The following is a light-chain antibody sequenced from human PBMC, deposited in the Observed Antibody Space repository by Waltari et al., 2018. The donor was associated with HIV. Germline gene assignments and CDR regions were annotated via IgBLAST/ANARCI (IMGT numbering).Light chain of an antibody. CDR1: QNSGST. CDR3: QQYNNWPYT. CDR2: ASS. Sequence: EIVMTQSPATLSVSLGERATLSCRASQNSGSTLAWYQQKPGLAPRLLISASSTRSTGIPAKFSVSGSETDFTLTISSLQTEDFAIYYCQQYNNWPYTFGQGTKLEFK. V-gene: IGKV3-15*01. J-gene: IGKJ2*01.